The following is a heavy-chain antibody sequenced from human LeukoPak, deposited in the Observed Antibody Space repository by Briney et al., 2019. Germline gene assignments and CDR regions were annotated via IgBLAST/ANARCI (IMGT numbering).Heavy chain of an antibody. V-gene: IGHV3-23*01. CDR1: GFTFSSYW. Sequence: GGSLRLSCAASGFTFSSYWMSWDRQAPGKGLEWVSIISSSGGSTYYADSVKGRFIISRDNSKNTLYLQMNSLRAEDTAVYYCAKGSRSIAVDNLCDYWGQGSLVTVSS. D-gene: IGHD6-19*01. CDR2: ISSSGGST. CDR3: AKGSRSIAVDNLCDY. J-gene: IGHJ4*02.